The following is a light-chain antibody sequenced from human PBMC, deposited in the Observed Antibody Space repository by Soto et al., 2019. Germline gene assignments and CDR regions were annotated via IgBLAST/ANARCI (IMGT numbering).Light chain of an antibody. Sequence: QSALTQPPSVSAALGQKVTISCSGSSSNIGNKYVSWYQQLPGTAPKLLIYENNKRPSGIPDRFSGSKSGTSATLDITGLQTGDEADYYCGTWDSSLSAGVFGGGTQLTVL. CDR1: SSNIGNKY. CDR3: GTWDSSLSAGV. CDR2: ENN. V-gene: IGLV1-51*02. J-gene: IGLJ2*01.